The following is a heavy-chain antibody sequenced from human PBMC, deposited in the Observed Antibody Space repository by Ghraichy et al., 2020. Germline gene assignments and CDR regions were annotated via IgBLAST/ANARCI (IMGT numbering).Heavy chain of an antibody. CDR1: GFTFSSYS. CDR2: ISYNSKTI. D-gene: IGHD6-19*01. V-gene: IGHV3-48*02. J-gene: IGHJ4*02. CDR3: ARDCKALGGNGCSVDYFDY. Sequence: GESLNISCVASGFTFSSYSMNWVRQAPGKGLEWISYISYNSKTIFDADSVKGRFTISRDNAKNSLYLQMNSLRDEDTAVYYCARDCKALGGNGCSVDYFDYWGQGILVTVSS.